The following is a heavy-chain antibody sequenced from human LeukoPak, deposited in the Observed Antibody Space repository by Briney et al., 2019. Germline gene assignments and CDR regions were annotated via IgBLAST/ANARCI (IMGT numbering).Heavy chain of an antibody. D-gene: IGHD6-13*01. V-gene: IGHV3-21*01. J-gene: IGHJ4*02. CDR2: ISSSSSYI. CDR1: GFTFSSYS. CDR3: ARDGRWGAAGYFDY. Sequence: GGSLRLSCAASGFTFSSYSMNWVRQAPGKGLEWVSSISSSSSYIYYADSVKGRFTISRDNAKNSLYLQMNSLRAEDTAVYYCARDGRWGAAGYFDYWGQGTLVTVSS.